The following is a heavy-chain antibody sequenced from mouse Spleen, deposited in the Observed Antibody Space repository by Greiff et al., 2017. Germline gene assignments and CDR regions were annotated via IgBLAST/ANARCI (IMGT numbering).Heavy chain of an antibody. CDR2: IYPGSGNT. CDR3: ARSYDYDWVPFAY. CDR1: GYTFTDYY. Sequence: VKLVESGAELVRPGASVKLSCKASGYTFTDYYINWVKQRPGQGLEWIARIYPGSGNTYYNEKFKGKATLTAEKSSSTAYMQLSSLTSEDSAVYFCARSYDYDWVPFAYWGQGTLVTVSA. V-gene: IGHV1-76*01. J-gene: IGHJ3*01. D-gene: IGHD2-4*01.